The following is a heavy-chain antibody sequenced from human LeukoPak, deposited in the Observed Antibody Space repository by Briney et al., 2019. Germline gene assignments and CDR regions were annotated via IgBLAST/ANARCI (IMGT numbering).Heavy chain of an antibody. CDR3: ARERPRTDYDFWSGYPRNNWFDP. V-gene: IGHV4-39*07. CDR1: GGSISGSSYY. D-gene: IGHD3-3*01. J-gene: IGHJ5*02. CDR2: IYYSGST. Sequence: SETLSLTCTVSGGSISGSSYYWGWIRQPPGKGLEWIGSIYYSGSTYYNPSLKSRVTISVDTSKNQFSLKLSSVTAADTAVYYCARERPRTDYDFWSGYPRNNWFDPWGQGTLVTVSS.